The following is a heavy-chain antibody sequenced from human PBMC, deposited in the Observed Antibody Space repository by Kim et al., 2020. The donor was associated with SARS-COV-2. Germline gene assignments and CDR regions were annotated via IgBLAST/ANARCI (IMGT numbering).Heavy chain of an antibody. J-gene: IGHJ3*02. V-gene: IGHV3-21*01. CDR2: YI. CDR3: ARDRSYAFDI. D-gene: IGHD1-26*01. Sequence: YIYYAGSIKARFTTTSANAKNSLYLQMNGLRAEDTAVYYCARDRSYAFDIWGQGTMVTVSS.